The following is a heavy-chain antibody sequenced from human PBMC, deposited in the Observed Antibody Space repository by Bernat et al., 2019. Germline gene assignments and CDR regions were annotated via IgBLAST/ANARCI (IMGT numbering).Heavy chain of an antibody. CDR1: GGSISSGDYC. CDR3: ARASYYYGSGTMTPFDY. Sequence: QVQLQESGPGLVKPSQTLSLTCTVSGGSISSGDYCWSWIRQPPGKGLEWIGYIYYSGSTYYNPSLKSRVTISVDTSKNQFSLKLSSVTAADTAVYYCARASYYYGSGTMTPFDYWGQGTLVTVSS. J-gene: IGHJ4*02. CDR2: IYYSGST. D-gene: IGHD3-10*01. V-gene: IGHV4-30-4*01.